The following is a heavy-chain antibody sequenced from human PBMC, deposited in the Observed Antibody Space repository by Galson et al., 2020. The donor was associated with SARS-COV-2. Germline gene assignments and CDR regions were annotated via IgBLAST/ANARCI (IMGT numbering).Heavy chain of an antibody. D-gene: IGHD6-13*01. V-gene: IGHV3-43*02. CDR2: ISGDGGNT. CDR3: AKDIRITAAGAGSAFDY. CDR1: GFIFDDYA. Sequence: TGGSLRLSCAASGFIFDDYAMHWVRQAPGKGLEWVSLISGDGGNTYYADSVKGRFTISRDNSKTSLYLQMNSLRTEDTAFYYCAKDIRITAAGAGSAFDYWGQGTLVTVSS. J-gene: IGHJ4*02.